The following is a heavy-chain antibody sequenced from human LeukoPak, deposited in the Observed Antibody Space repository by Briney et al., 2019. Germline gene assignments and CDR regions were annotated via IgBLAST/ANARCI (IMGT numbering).Heavy chain of an antibody. CDR1: GYSFTSYW. CDR2: IYPGDSDT. J-gene: IGHJ3*02. V-gene: IGHV5-51*01. CDR3: ARPKYYYDTSGTLDAFDI. Sequence: GESLQISCQGSGYSFTSYWIGWVRQMPGKGLEWMGIIYPGDSDTRYSPSFQGQVTISADKSISTAYLQWSSLKASDTAMYYCARPKYYYDTSGTLDAFDIWGQGTMVTVSS. D-gene: IGHD3-22*01.